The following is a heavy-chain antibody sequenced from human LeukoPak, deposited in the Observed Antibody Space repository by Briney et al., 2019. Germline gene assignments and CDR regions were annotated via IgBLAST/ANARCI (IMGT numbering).Heavy chain of an antibody. CDR3: AREFLKAARPMDV. Sequence: SETLSLTCTVSGGSISSYYWSWIRQPPGKGLEWIGYIYYSGSTNYNPSLKSRVTISVDTSKNQFSLKLSSVTAADTAVYYCAREFLKAARPMDVWGKGTTVTVSS. CDR1: GGSISSYY. V-gene: IGHV4-59*01. CDR2: IYYSGST. J-gene: IGHJ6*03. D-gene: IGHD6-6*01.